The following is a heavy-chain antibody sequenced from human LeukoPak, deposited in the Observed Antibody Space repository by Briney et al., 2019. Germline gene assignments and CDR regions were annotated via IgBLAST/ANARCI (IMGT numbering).Heavy chain of an antibody. CDR2: ISYDGSNK. Sequence: GGSLRLSCAASGFTFSSYGMHWVRQAPGKGLEWVAVISYDGSNKYYADSVKGRFTISRDNSKNTLYLQMNSLRAEDTAVYYYAKDGYRYCSSTSCFYFDYWGQGTLVTVSS. J-gene: IGHJ4*02. D-gene: IGHD2-2*01. V-gene: IGHV3-30*18. CDR1: GFTFSSYG. CDR3: AKDGYRYCSSTSCFYFDY.